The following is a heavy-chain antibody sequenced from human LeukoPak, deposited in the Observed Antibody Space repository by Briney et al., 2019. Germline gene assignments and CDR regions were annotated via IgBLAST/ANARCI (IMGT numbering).Heavy chain of an antibody. J-gene: IGHJ5*02. V-gene: IGHV4-59*08. CDR3: ARHVGYGNNWFDP. CDR2: VYYSGST. Sequence: SETLSLTCTVSGGSISSYYWSWIRQPPGKGLEWIGYVYYSGSTNYNPSLKSRVAISVDTSKNQFSLKLRSVTAADTAVYYCARHVGYGNNWFDPWGQGTLVTVSS. CDR1: GGSISSYY. D-gene: IGHD5-18*01.